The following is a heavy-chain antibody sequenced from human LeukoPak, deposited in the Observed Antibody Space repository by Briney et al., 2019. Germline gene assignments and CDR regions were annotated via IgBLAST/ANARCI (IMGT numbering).Heavy chain of an antibody. D-gene: IGHD6-13*01. CDR2: INAGNGKT. CDR1: GYSFSDFA. J-gene: IGHJ4*02. CDR3: ARSIWYNRQSYFDS. Sequence: GSSVKVSCKASGYSFSDFAMHWVRQAPGQSLEWMGWINAGNGKTKYSQKFQGRAIITRDTSATTAYMDLSSLTSKDTAVYYCARSIWYNRQSYFDSGGQGNLVTVSS. V-gene: IGHV1-3*01.